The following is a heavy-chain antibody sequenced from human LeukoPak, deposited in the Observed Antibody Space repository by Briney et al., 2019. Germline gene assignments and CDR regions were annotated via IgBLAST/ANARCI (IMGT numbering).Heavy chain of an antibody. CDR3: ARSPGTTSGSYYYYYGMDV. CDR1: GFTFSSYA. D-gene: IGHD1-26*01. V-gene: IGHV3-30-3*01. J-gene: IGHJ6*02. Sequence: TGGSLRLSCAASGFTFSSYAMHWVRQAPGKGLEWVAVISYDGSNKYYADSVEGRFTISRDNSKNTLYLQMNGLRAEDTAVYYCARSPGTTSGSYYYYYGMDVWGQGTTVTVSS. CDR2: ISYDGSNK.